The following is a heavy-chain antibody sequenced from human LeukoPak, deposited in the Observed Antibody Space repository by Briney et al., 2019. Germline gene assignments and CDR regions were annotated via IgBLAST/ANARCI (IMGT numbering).Heavy chain of an antibody. CDR1: GGSISSGSYY. V-gene: IGHV4-61*02. J-gene: IGHJ4*02. CDR2: IYTSGST. CDR3: ARDRPFDTPH. D-gene: IGHD2/OR15-2a*01. Sequence: SETLSLTCTVSGGSISSGSYYWSWIRQPAGKGLEWIGRIYTSGSTNYNPSLKSRVTISVDTSKNQFSLKLSSVTAADTAVYYCARDRPFDTPHWGQGTLVTVSS.